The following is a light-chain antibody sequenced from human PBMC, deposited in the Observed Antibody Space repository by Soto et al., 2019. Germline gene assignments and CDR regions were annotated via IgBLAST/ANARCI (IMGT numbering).Light chain of an antibody. CDR3: AVWDDSLNGWV. CDR2: SNN. CDR1: SSNIGRDT. J-gene: IGLJ3*02. V-gene: IGLV1-44*01. Sequence: QAVVTQPPSASGTPGQRVTISCSGGSSNIGRDTVNWYQQFPGTAPKVLIYSNNQRPSGVPDRFSGSKSGTSASLAISGLQSEDEADYYCAVWDDSLNGWVFGGGTKLTVL.